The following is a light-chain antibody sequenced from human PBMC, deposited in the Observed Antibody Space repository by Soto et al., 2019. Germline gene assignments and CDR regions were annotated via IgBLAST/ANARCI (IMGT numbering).Light chain of an antibody. CDR2: DAF. Sequence: EIVLTQSPATLSLSPGERATLSCRASQSVRNQLAWYQQKPGQAPRLLIYDAFTRATGIPGRFSGSGSGTDFTLPISSLEPGDLAVYYCQQRSNWPWTFGQGTKVEIK. CDR1: QSVRNQ. J-gene: IGKJ1*01. CDR3: QQRSNWPWT. V-gene: IGKV3-11*01.